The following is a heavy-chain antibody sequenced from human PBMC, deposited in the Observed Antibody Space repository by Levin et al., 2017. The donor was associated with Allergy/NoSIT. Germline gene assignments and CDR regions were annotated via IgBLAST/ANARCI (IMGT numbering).Heavy chain of an antibody. D-gene: IGHD5-12*01. CDR2: ITWDGNTT. J-gene: IGHJ4*02. CDR1: GFTFDDYT. Sequence: LSLTCAASGFTFDDYTMHWVRQAPGKGLEWVSLITWDGNTTYYADSVKGRFSISRDNSKNSLYLQMNSLRTEDTALYYCAKDIGSGYDPVFDYWGQGTLVTVSS. CDR3: AKDIGSGYDPVFDY. V-gene: IGHV3-43*01.